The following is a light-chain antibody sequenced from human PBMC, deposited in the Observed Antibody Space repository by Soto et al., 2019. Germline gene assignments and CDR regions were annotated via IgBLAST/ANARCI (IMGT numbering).Light chain of an antibody. V-gene: IGKV3-15*01. CDR2: GVS. J-gene: IGKJ1*01. CDR3: QHYNSWPPGWT. Sequence: EIVMTQSPATLSVTPGERATLSCRASQSVSSNVAWYQQKPGQAPSLLIYGVSTRATGIPARFSGSGSGTEFTHTISSLQSEDFAVYYCQHYNSWPPGWTFGQGTKVEIK. CDR1: QSVSSN.